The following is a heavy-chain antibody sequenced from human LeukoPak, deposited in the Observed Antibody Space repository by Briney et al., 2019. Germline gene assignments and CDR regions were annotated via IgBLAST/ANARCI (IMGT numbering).Heavy chain of an antibody. D-gene: IGHD5-12*01. CDR3: ARALGSYSGYDYYWFDS. J-gene: IGHJ5*01. CDR1: GGSFSGYY. CDR2: INHSGNT. Sequence: SETLSLTCAVYGGSFSGYYWSWIRQPPGKGLEWIGEINHSGNTNYKPSLKSRVTISVDTSKNQFSLKLSSVTAADTAVYYCARALGSYSGYDYYWFDSWGQGTLVTVSS. V-gene: IGHV4-34*01.